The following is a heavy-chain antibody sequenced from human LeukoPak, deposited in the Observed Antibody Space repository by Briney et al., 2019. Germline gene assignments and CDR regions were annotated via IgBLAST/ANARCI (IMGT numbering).Heavy chain of an antibody. V-gene: IGHV1-2*02. D-gene: IGHD5-18*01. CDR1: GYTFTGYY. CDR3: ARGGDTAMVKLYYYYYMDV. Sequence: GSVKVSCKASGYTFTGYYMHWVRQAPGQGLEWMGWINPNSGGTNYAQKFQGRVTMTRDTSISTAYMELSRLRSDDTAVYYCARGGDTAMVKLYYYYYMDVWGKGTTVTISS. J-gene: IGHJ6*03. CDR2: INPNSGGT.